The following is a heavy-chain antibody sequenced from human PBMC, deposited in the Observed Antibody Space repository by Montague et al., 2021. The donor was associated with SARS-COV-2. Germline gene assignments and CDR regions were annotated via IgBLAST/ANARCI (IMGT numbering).Heavy chain of an antibody. Sequence: SLRLSCAASGFTFSSFNMNWVRQAPGKGLEWVSFISTSSSNIYYADSVRGRFTISRDNARNTVYLQMDSLRVEDTAVYYCVKDTYGSFDPWGLGTLVTVSS. CDR1: GFTFSSFN. D-gene: IGHD5-24*01. CDR2: ISTSSSNI. J-gene: IGHJ5*02. CDR3: VKDTYGSFDP. V-gene: IGHV3-48*01.